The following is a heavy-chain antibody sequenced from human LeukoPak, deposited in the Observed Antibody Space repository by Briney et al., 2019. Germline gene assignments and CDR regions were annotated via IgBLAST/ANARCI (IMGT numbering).Heavy chain of an antibody. D-gene: IGHD5-24*01. Sequence: PGGSLRLSCAASGFTFSSYAVSCVRQAPGKGLEWVSAISGSGGSTYYADSVKGRFTISRDNSKNTLYLQMNSLRAEDTAVYYCFSGMATSFYFDYWGQGTLVTVSS. J-gene: IGHJ4*02. V-gene: IGHV3-23*01. CDR1: GFTFSSYA. CDR3: FSGMATSFYFDY. CDR2: ISGSGGST.